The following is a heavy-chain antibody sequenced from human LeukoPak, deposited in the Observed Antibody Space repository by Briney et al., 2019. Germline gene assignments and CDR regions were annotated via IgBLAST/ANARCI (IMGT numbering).Heavy chain of an antibody. D-gene: IGHD3-3*01. CDR1: GFTFSSYS. Sequence: PGGSLRLSCAASGFTFSSYSMNWVRQAPGKGLEWVSYISSSGSTIYYADSVKGRFTISRDNAKNSLYLQMNSLRAEDTAVYYCATRVRSGIDYWGQGTLVTVSS. J-gene: IGHJ4*02. CDR2: ISSSGSTI. V-gene: IGHV3-48*04. CDR3: ATRVRSGIDY.